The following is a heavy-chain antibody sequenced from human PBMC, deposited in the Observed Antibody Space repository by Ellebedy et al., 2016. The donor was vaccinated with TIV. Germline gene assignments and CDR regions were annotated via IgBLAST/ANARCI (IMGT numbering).Heavy chain of an antibody. CDR2: IYSANNT. CDR3: VRERMPMPT. CDR1: GFSVSTNY. Sequence: GESLKISCEASGFSVSTNYMTWVRQAPGKGLEWVSVIYSANNTHYAESVKGRFSISRGNFKNTIYLQMHGLRAEDTALYYCVRERMPMPTWGQGTLVTVSS. V-gene: IGHV3-66*01. D-gene: IGHD2-2*01. J-gene: IGHJ5*02.